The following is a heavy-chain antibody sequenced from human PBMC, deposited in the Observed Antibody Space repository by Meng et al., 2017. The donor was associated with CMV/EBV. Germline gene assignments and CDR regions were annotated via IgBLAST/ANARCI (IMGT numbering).Heavy chain of an antibody. CDR1: YY. CDR3: ACGGIVVPAAIGGDYYYYGMDV. CDR2: IRSSGSTI. J-gene: IGHJ6*02. Sequence: YYMSWNRQAPGKGLECVPYIRSSGSTIYYADSVKGRFPISRDNAKNSLYLQMNSLRAEDTAVYYCACGGIVVPAAIGGDYYYYGMDVWGQGTTVTVSS. D-gene: IGHD2-2*02. V-gene: IGHV3-11*01.